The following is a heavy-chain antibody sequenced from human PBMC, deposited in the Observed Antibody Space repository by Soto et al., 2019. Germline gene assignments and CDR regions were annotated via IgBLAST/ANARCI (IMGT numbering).Heavy chain of an antibody. V-gene: IGHV3-48*01. Sequence: EVQLVESGGGLVQPGGSLRLSCAASGFTFSLYSMSWVRQAPGKGLEWVSYISRSSTGIHYADSVKGRFTISRDDATNSMHLQTTSLRAGDMAVYYCARAVTWGLDVWGQGTTVSISS. D-gene: IGHD3-10*01. CDR3: ARAVTWGLDV. CDR2: ISRSSTGI. CDR1: GFTFSLYS. J-gene: IGHJ6*02.